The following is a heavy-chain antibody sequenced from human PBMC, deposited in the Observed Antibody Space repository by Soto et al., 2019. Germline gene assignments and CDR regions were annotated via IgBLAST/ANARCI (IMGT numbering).Heavy chain of an antibody. Sequence: ASVKVSCKASGYTFTNYGFSWVRQAPGQGLEWMGWISGYNGNTKYAEKFQGRVTMTTDTSTSTAHMELRSLRSDDTAVYYCAAGYSSSWYGMDVWGQGTTVTVSS. D-gene: IGHD6-13*01. CDR1: GYTFTNYG. CDR3: AAGYSSSWYGMDV. CDR2: ISGYNGNT. J-gene: IGHJ6*02. V-gene: IGHV1-18*01.